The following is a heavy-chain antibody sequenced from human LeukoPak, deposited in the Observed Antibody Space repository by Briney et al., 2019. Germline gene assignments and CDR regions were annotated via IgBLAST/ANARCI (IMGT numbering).Heavy chain of an antibody. CDR3: ARGLSTVVTRYYYYYMDV. D-gene: IGHD4-23*01. CDR2: VNPNSGNT. J-gene: IGHJ6*03. CDR1: GYTFTSYD. Sequence: ASVKVSCKASGYTFTSYDINWVRQATGQGLEWMGWVNPNSGNTGYAQKFQGRVTMTRNTSISTAYMELSSLRSEDTAVYYCARGLSTVVTRYYYYYMDVWGQGTMVTVSS. V-gene: IGHV1-8*01.